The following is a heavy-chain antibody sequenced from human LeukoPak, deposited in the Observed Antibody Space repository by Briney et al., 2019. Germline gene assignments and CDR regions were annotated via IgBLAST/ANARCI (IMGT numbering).Heavy chain of an antibody. CDR1: GFTFSSYA. J-gene: IGHJ4*02. Sequence: GGSLRLSCAASGFTFSSYAMSWVRQAPGKGLEWVSAISGSGGSTYYADSVKGRFTISRDNSKNTLYLQMNSLRAEDTAVYYCATFPTTVVTPDYFDSWGQGTLVTVSS. CDR2: ISGSGGST. V-gene: IGHV3-23*01. CDR3: ATFPTTVVTPDYFDS. D-gene: IGHD4-23*01.